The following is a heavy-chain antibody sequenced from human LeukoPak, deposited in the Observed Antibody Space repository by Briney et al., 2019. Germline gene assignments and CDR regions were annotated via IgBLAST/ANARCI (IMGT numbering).Heavy chain of an antibody. V-gene: IGHV1-8*01. Sequence: GASVKVSCKASGYTFTNYDVNWVRQATGQGLEWMGWMNPNSGNTDYAQKFQGRVTMTRNTSISTAYMELSSLRSEDTAVYYCAAIGYSGSYRARDYWGQGTLVTVSS. J-gene: IGHJ4*02. CDR2: MNPNSGNT. D-gene: IGHD1-26*01. CDR1: GYTFTNYD. CDR3: AAIGYSGSYRARDY.